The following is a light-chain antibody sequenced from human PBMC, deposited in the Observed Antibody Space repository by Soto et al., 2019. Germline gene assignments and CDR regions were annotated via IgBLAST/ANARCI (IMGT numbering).Light chain of an antibody. J-gene: IGKJ4*01. CDR2: DAS. V-gene: IGKV3-11*01. CDR3: QQRSNWPLN. Sequence: EIVLTQSPATLSLSPGERATLSCRASQSVSSYLAWYQQKPGQSPRLLIYDASNRATGIPARFSGRGSGTDFTLTISSLEPEDFAVYYCQQRSNWPLNFGGGTKVEIK. CDR1: QSVSSY.